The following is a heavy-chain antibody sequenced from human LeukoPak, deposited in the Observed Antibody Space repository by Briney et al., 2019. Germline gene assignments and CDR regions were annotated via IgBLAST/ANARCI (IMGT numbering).Heavy chain of an antibody. D-gene: IGHD4-17*01. V-gene: IGHV3-21*04. CDR3: AKGGHDYGDYVGRGDAFDI. Sequence: GGSLRLSCAASGFTFSSYSMNWVRQAPGKGLEWVSSISSSSSYIYYADSVKGRFTISRDNAKNSLYLQMNSLRAEDTAVYYCAKGGHDYGDYVGRGDAFDIWGQGTMVTVSS. CDR1: GFTFSSYS. CDR2: ISSSSSYI. J-gene: IGHJ3*02.